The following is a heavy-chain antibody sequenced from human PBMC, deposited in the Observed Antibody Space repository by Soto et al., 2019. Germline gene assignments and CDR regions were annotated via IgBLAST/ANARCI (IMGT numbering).Heavy chain of an antibody. CDR2: INHSGST. CDR3: ALRGYYYDSSGSDAFDI. V-gene: IGHV4-34*01. CDR1: GGSFSGYY. J-gene: IGHJ3*02. D-gene: IGHD3-22*01. Sequence: SETLSLTGAVYGGSFSGYYWCWIRQPPGKGLDWIGEINHSGSTNYNPSLKSRVPISVDTSKNPFPLKLSSVTAADTAVYYCALRGYYYDSSGSDAFDIWGQGTMVT.